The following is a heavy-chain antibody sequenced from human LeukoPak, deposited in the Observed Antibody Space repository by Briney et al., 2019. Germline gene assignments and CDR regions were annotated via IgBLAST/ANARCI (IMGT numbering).Heavy chain of an antibody. CDR2: IHYSGST. J-gene: IGHJ5*02. D-gene: IGHD6-19*01. CDR1: GGSISSDSYY. Sequence: SETLSLTCTVSGGSISSDSYYWGWIRQPPGKGLEWIGRIHYSGSTYYNPSLKSRITISVDTSKNQFSLKLSSVTAADTAVYYCAKAVAGMGEIAWGQGTLSPSAQ. CDR3: AKAVAGMGEIA. V-gene: IGHV4-39*01.